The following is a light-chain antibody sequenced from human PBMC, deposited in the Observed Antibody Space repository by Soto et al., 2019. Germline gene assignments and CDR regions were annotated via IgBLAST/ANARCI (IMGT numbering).Light chain of an antibody. CDR2: DAS. CDR1: QDISNY. Sequence: DVQMTQSPSSLSASVGDRVTITCQASQDISNYLNWYQQKPGKAPKLLIFDASNLETGVPSRFSGSGSGPDFTFTISSLQPEDIATYYCHQYDNLPLTFGGGTKVDIK. CDR3: HQYDNLPLT. J-gene: IGKJ4*01. V-gene: IGKV1-33*01.